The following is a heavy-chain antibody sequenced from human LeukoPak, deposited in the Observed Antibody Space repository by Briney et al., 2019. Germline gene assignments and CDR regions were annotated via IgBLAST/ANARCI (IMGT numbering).Heavy chain of an antibody. J-gene: IGHJ4*02. CDR1: GGTFSSYA. V-gene: IGHV1-69*04. D-gene: IGHD3-22*01. CDR2: IIPILGIA. Sequence: ASVKVSCKASGGTFSSYAISWVRQAPGQGLEWMGRIIPILGIANYAQKFQGRVTITADKSTSTAYMELSSLRSEDTAVYYCARGMYYDSSGYIDYWGQGTLVNVSS. CDR3: ARGMYYDSSGYIDY.